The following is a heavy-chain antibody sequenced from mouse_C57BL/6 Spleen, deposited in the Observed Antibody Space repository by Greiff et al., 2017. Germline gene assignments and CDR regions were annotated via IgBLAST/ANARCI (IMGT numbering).Heavy chain of an antibody. D-gene: IGHD2-2*01. CDR3: ARKVYGYDEGYYFDY. J-gene: IGHJ2*01. CDR1: GYAFSSSW. Sequence: VQLQQSGPELVKPGASVKISCKASGYAFSSSWMNWVKQRPGKGLEWIGRIYPGDGDTNYNGKFKGKATLTADKSSSTAYMQLSSLTSEDSAVYFCARKVYGYDEGYYFDYWGQGTTLTVSS. CDR2: IYPGDGDT. V-gene: IGHV1-82*01.